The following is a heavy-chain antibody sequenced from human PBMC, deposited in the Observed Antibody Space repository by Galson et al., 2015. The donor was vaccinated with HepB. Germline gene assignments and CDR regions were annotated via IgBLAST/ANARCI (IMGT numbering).Heavy chain of an antibody. CDR1: GGPIISYF. Sequence: QVQLQESGPGLVKPSETLSLTCSVSGGPIISYFWSWIRQSPGKGLEWIGYIHDSGNNYYSVVTKYNPSLKSRVTISMGTSRSQFSLRMTSVSAADTAMYFCARGPAVAGKDFDSWGQGTLVTVSS. J-gene: IGHJ4*02. D-gene: IGHD6-19*01. CDR2: IHDSGNNYYSVVT. V-gene: IGHV4-59*01. CDR3: ARGPAVAGKDFDS.